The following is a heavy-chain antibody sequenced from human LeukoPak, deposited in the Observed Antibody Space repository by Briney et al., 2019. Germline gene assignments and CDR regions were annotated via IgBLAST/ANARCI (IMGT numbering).Heavy chain of an antibody. V-gene: IGHV4-59*01. Sequence: PSETLSLTCSVSSGSISTYYWSWIRQPPGKGLEWIGYIYYSGSTNYNPSLKSRVTISVDTSKNQFPLKLSSVTAADTAVYYCARGGCSSTSCFVDYWGQGTLVTVSS. CDR1: SGSISTYY. J-gene: IGHJ4*02. CDR2: IYYSGST. D-gene: IGHD2-2*01. CDR3: ARGGCSSTSCFVDY.